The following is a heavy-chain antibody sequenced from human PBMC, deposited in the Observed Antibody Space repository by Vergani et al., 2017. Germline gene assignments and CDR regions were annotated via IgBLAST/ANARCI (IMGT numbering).Heavy chain of an antibody. CDR2: SWYDGTNE. Sequence: VQVVESGGGLVQPGGSLRLSCTVSGFKLENHGIHWVRQSPGKGLEWMAVSWYDGTNEAYIDSVKGRFTVSRDISKNSLFLQMNSLRPEDTARYYCARDGHYSVLSGYYIGGGFDIWGQGTMVTVSS. CDR1: GFKLENHG. J-gene: IGHJ3*02. CDR3: ARDGHYSVLSGYYIGGGFDI. V-gene: IGHV3-33*01. D-gene: IGHD3-3*01.